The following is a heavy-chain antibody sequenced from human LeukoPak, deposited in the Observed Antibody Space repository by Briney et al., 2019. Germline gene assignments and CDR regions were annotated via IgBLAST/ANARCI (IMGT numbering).Heavy chain of an antibody. CDR2: IYASGAT. CDR1: GGSISSYY. CDR3: ARHSSVVRGWFDP. D-gene: IGHD2-15*01. Sequence: SETLSLTCTVSGGSISSYYWSWIRQSPGKGLEWVGYIYASGATNYTASLTSRVTISVDTSKNQFSLKLSSVTAADTAVYYRARHSSVVRGWFDPWGQGTLVTVSS. V-gene: IGHV4-4*09. J-gene: IGHJ5*02.